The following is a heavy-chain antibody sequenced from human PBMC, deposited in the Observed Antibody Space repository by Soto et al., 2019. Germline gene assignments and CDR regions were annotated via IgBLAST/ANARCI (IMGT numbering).Heavy chain of an antibody. J-gene: IGHJ6*02. D-gene: IGHD6-19*01. V-gene: IGHV1-8*01. CDR3: ARVDSSGWCWKGRGMDV. CDR1: GYTFTSYD. CDR2: MNPNRGNT. Sequence: QVQLVQSGAEVKKPGASVKVSCKASGYTFTSYDINWVRQATGQGLEWLGWMNPNRGNTGYAQKFQGRVTMTRNTSTGTACMELCSLRSDDTAVYYCARVDSSGWCWKGRGMDVWGQGTTVTVSS.